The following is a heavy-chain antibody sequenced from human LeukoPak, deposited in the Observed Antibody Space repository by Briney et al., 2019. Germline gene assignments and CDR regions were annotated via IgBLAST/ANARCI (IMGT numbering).Heavy chain of an antibody. CDR2: ISYDASNE. V-gene: IGHV3-30*04. Sequence: GGSLRLSCAASGFTFSSYALHWVRQAPGKGPEWVAVISYDASNEYYADSVKGRFSIPRDNGKNTVDLQMHHLGPQDTAVYYCTRGSRVSGTYGSYFQHWSQGALVTVSS. CDR1: GFTFSSYA. D-gene: IGHD3-16*01. CDR3: TRGSRVSGTYGSYFQH. J-gene: IGHJ1*01.